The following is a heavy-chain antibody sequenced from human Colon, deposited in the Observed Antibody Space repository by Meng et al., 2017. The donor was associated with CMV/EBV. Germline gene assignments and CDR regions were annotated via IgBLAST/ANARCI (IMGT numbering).Heavy chain of an antibody. J-gene: IGHJ5*02. CDR2: FYHTGTT. CDR1: GVSVSSDSQY. V-gene: IGHV4-61*01. CDR3: ARGVSAAILGLNWFDP. D-gene: IGHD2-2*02. Sequence: GSLRLSCIVSGVSVSSDSQYWSWIRQPPGKGLEWIGYFYHTGTTNYNPSLESRVTISGDTSKNQFSLKLTSVTAADTAVYYCARGVSAAILGLNWFDPWGQGTLVTVSS.